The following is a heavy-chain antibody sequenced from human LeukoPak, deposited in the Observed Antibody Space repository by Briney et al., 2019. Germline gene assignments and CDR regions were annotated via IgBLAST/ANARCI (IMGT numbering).Heavy chain of an antibody. V-gene: IGHV4-30-2*01. CDR2: IYHSGST. CDR1: GGSISSGGYY. J-gene: IGHJ5*02. CDR3: ARSPLRFLAFDP. Sequence: PSETLSLTCTVSGGSISSGGYYWSWIRQPPGKGLEWIGYIYHSGSTYYNPSLKSRVTISVDRSKNQFSLKQSSVTAADTAVYYCARSPLRFLAFDPWGQGTLVTVSS. D-gene: IGHD3-3*01.